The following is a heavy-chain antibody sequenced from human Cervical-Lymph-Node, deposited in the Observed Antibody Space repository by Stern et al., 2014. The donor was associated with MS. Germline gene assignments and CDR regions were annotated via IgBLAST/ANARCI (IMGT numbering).Heavy chain of an antibody. J-gene: IGHJ6*02. V-gene: IGHV3-15*01. CDR1: GFTFSNAW. CDR2: IKSKTDGGTT. Sequence: AQLVESGGGLVKPGGSLRLSCAASGFTFSNAWMSWVRQAPGKGLEWVGRIKSKTDGGTTDYAAPVKGRFPISRDDSKNTLYLQMNSLKTEDTAVYYCTTAGYYYYGMDVWGQGTTVTVSS. CDR3: TTAGYYYYGMDV.